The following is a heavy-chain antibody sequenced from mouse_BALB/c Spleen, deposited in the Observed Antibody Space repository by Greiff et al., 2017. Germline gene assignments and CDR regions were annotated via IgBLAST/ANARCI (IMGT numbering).Heavy chain of an antibody. D-gene: IGHD2-4*01. V-gene: IGHV3-8*02. CDR2: ISYSGST. Sequence: EVMLVESGPSLVKPSQTLSLTCSVTGDSITSGYWNWIRKFPGNKLEYMGYISYSGSTYYNPSLKSRISITRDTSKNQYYLQLNSVTTEDTATYYCASFYDYSYYAMDYWGQGTSVTVSS. CDR1: GDSITSGY. CDR3: ASFYDYSYYAMDY. J-gene: IGHJ4*01.